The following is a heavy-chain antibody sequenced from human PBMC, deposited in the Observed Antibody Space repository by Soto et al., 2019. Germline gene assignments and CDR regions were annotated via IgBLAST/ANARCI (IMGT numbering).Heavy chain of an antibody. Sequence: ASVKVSCKASGYTFTSYAMHWVRQAPGQRLEWMGWINAGNGNTKYSQKFQGRVTITRDTSASTAYMELSSLRSEDTAVYYCARVATYYYDSSGEGFDYWGQVTLVTFS. CDR1: GYTFTSYA. CDR3: ARVATYYYDSSGEGFDY. D-gene: IGHD3-22*01. V-gene: IGHV1-3*01. CDR2: INAGNGNT. J-gene: IGHJ4*02.